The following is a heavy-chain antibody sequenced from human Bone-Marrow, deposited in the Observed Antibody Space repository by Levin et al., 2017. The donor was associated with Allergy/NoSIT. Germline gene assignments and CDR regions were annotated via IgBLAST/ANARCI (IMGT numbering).Heavy chain of an antibody. CDR3: ARDNSGGSSGWSEYFQD. J-gene: IGHJ1*01. D-gene: IGHD6-19*01. Sequence: GESLKISCAASGFTFSRYAMHWVRQAPGKGLEWVAIISFDGGDEYYAGSVKGRFTISRDNSKNTVYLQMNNLRAEDTAVYSCARDNSGGSSGWSEYFQDWGQGTLVTVSS. V-gene: IGHV3-30-3*01. CDR1: GFTFSRYA. CDR2: ISFDGGDE.